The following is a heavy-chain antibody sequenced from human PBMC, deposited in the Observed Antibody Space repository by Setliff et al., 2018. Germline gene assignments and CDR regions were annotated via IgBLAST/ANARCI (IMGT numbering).Heavy chain of an antibody. J-gene: IGHJ4*02. D-gene: IGHD2-2*01. V-gene: IGHV4-39*07. CDR2: IYYTGTA. Sequence: SETLSLTCTVSGGSISSGGYYWSWIRQPPGKGLEGIGSIYYTGTAYSNPSLKSRVTISVDTSKNQFSLKLSSVTAADTAVYYCARGPPDFVVVPAAAKFDFWGQGTLVTVSS. CDR1: GGSISSGGYY. CDR3: ARGPPDFVVVPAAAKFDF.